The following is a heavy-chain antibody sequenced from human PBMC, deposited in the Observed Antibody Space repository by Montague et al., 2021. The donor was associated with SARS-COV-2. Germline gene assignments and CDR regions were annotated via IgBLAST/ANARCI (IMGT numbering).Heavy chain of an antibody. CDR2: IYYSGST. J-gene: IGHJ4*02. CDR3: ARHALGYFDWLNEGYFDY. Sequence: SETLSLTCTVSGGSISSYYWSWFRQPPGKGLEWIGYIYYSGSTNYNPSLKSRVTISVDTSKNQFSLKLSSVTAADTAVYYCARHALGYFDWLNEGYFDYWGQGTLVTVSS. CDR1: GGSISSYY. V-gene: IGHV4-59*08. D-gene: IGHD3-9*01.